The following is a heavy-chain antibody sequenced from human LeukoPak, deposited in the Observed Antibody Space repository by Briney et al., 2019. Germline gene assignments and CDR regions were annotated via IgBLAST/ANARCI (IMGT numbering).Heavy chain of an antibody. Sequence: PGGSLRLSCAASGFTFSSHGMSWVRQAPGKGLEWVSTISGSGDYTYYADSVKGRFTISRDNSKNTLYLQMNSLGAEDTAIYYCAKVTYGSGTYGAFDLWGQGTLVTVSS. CDR3: AKVTYGSGTYGAFDL. V-gene: IGHV3-23*01. CDR2: ISGSGDYT. J-gene: IGHJ4*02. CDR1: GFTFSSHG. D-gene: IGHD3-10*01.